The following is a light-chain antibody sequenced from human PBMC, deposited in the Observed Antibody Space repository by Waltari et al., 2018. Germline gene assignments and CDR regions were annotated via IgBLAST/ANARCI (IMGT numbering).Light chain of an antibody. CDR1: QSVSDN. CDR2: GAS. V-gene: IGKV3-15*01. Sequence: ELVMTHSPAALSVSPAARATLSCRASQSVSDNLAWYQHKPGQPPRLLISGASTRANGVPARFSGSGSGTEFTLTISSLQSEDAAIYFCQQYNTWPPSTFGQGTKLEIK. CDR3: QQYNTWPPST. J-gene: IGKJ2*02.